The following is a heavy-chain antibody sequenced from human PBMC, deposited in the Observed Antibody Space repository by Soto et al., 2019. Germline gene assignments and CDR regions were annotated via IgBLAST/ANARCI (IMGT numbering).Heavy chain of an antibody. V-gene: IGHV4-39*01. CDR2: IYYSGST. Sequence: SETLSLTCTVSGGSISSSSYYWGWIRQPPGKGLEWIGSIYYSGSTYYNPSLKSRVTISVDTSKNQFSLKLSSVTAADTAVYYCARPYCSGGSCQHELVAFDIWGQGTMVTVSS. CDR1: GGSISSSSYY. D-gene: IGHD2-15*01. CDR3: ARPYCSGGSCQHELVAFDI. J-gene: IGHJ3*02.